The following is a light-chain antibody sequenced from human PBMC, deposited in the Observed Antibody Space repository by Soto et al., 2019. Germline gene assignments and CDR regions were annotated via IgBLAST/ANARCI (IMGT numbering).Light chain of an antibody. J-gene: IGKJ1*01. V-gene: IGKV3-20*01. CDR2: GAS. CDR3: QQYGSSPVT. Sequence: EIVLTQSPGTLSLSPGERATLSCRASQTVSSSYLAWYQQKPGQAPRLLIYGASSRATGIPDRFSGSGSGTDFTLTIGRLEPEDFAVYYCQQYGSSPVTFGQGTKVEIK. CDR1: QTVSSSY.